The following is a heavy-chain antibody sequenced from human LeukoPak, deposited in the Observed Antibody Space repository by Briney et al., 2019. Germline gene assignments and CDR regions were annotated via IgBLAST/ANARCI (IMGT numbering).Heavy chain of an antibody. Sequence: SETLSLTCAVYGGSFSGYYWSWIRQPPGKGLEWIGEINHSGSTNYNPSLKSRVTISVDTSKNQFSLKLSSVTAADTAVYYCARAHIKWGVYYYYYMDVWGKGTTVTVS. V-gene: IGHV4-34*01. CDR1: GGSFSGYY. J-gene: IGHJ6*03. CDR3: ARAHIKWGVYYYYYMDV. D-gene: IGHD3-10*01. CDR2: INHSGST.